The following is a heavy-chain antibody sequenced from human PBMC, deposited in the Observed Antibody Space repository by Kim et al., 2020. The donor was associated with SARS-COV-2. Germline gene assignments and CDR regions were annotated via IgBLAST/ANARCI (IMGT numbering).Heavy chain of an antibody. J-gene: IGHJ4*02. CDR3: AKATGYSGYDHFDY. Sequence: ADTVQRRCTIARDTSKNTLYLQRNSRRAEDTAVYYCAKATGYSGYDHFDYWGQGTLVTVSS. V-gene: IGHV3-23*01. D-gene: IGHD5-12*01.